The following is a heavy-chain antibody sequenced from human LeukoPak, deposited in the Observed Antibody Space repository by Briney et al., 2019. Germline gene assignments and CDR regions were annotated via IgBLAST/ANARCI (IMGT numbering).Heavy chain of an antibody. CDR2: ISAYNGNT. D-gene: IGHD2-2*01. J-gene: IGHJ4*02. V-gene: IGHV1-18*01. CDR1: GYTFTSYG. Sequence: GSVKVSCKASGYTFTSYGISWVRRAPGQGLEWMGWISAYNGNTNYAQKLQGRVTMTTDTSTSTAYMELRSLRSDDTAVYYCARDCSSTSCSDYWGQGTLVTVSS. CDR3: ARDCSSTSCSDY.